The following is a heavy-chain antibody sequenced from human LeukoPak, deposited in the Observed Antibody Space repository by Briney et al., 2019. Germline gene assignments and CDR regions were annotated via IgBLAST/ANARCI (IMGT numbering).Heavy chain of an antibody. D-gene: IGHD3-10*01. J-gene: IGHJ4*02. CDR2: IYYSGST. CDR1: GGSISSYY. CDR3: ARWVNYVDY. Sequence: SETLSLTCTVSGGSISSYYWSWIRQPPGKGLEWIGYIYYSGSTSYNPSLKSRVTISVDTSKNQFSLKLSSVTAADTAVYYCARWVNYVDYWGQGTLVTVSS. V-gene: IGHV4-59*01.